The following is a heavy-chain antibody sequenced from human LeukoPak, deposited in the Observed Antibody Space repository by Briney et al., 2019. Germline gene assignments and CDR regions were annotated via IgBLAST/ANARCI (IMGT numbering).Heavy chain of an antibody. J-gene: IGHJ4*02. CDR2: ISGSGGST. Sequence: GGSLRLSCAASGVTFSSYAMSWVRQAPGKGLEWVSAISGSGGSTYYADSVKGRFTISRDNAKNSLYLQMNSLRAEDTAVYYCARDIPVTPLDYWGQGTLVTVSS. D-gene: IGHD4-17*01. CDR3: ARDIPVTPLDY. V-gene: IGHV3-23*01. CDR1: GVTFSSYA.